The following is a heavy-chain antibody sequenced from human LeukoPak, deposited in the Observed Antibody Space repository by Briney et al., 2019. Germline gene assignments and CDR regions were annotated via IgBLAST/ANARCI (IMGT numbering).Heavy chain of an antibody. J-gene: IGHJ4*02. CDR2: IYGDDET. D-gene: IGHD1-26*01. CDR1: GFTITTNY. CDR3: ARDPARGGSKKEAFFDY. Sequence: GGSLRLSCAASGFTITTNYMNWVRQAPGKGLEWVSVIYGDDETNYADSVKGRFTISRDNSKNTLYLQMNSLRADDTAVYYCARDPARGGSKKEAFFDYWGQGTLVTVSS. V-gene: IGHV3-53*01.